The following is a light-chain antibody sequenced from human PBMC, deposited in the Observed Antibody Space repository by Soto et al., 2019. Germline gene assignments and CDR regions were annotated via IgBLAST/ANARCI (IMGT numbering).Light chain of an antibody. CDR2: EVS. J-gene: IGLJ2*01. CDR3: SSYAGSDTFVV. Sequence: QSVLTQPPSASGSPGQSVTISCTGTSSDVGGYNYVSWYQQHPGRAPKLMLYEVSKRPSGVPHRFSGSKSGNTASLTVSGLQAEDEADYYCSSYAGSDTFVVFGGGTKVTVL. CDR1: SSDVGGYNY. V-gene: IGLV2-8*01.